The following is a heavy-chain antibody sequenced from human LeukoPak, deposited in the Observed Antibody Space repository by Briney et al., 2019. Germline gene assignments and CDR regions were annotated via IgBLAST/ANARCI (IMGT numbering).Heavy chain of an antibody. D-gene: IGHD3-22*01. V-gene: IGHV4-30-4*01. J-gene: IGHJ4*02. CDR1: GGSISSGDYY. CDR2: IYYSGST. CDR3: ARGYYDSSGYDYYFDY. Sequence: SETLSHTCTVSGGSISSGDYYWSWIRQPPGKGLEWIGYIYYSGSTYYNPSLKSRVTISVDTSKNQFSLKLSSVTAADTAVYYCARGYYDSSGYDYYFDYWGQGTLVTVSS.